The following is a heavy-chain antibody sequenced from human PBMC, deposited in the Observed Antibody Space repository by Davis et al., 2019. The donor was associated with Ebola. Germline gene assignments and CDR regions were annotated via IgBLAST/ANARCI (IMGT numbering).Heavy chain of an antibody. CDR1: SGSISDSWSCY. CDR2: VYYSGST. J-gene: IGHJ4*02. Sequence: PSETLSLTCTVSSGSISDSWSCYWDWIRQPPGKGLEWIGTVYYSGSTWYNPSLESRVTISVDTSKNQFSLKLNSVTAADTAVYYCARRVGDYLRFGGYHFDYWGQGSLVTVSS. V-gene: IGHV4-39*01. D-gene: IGHD4-17*01. CDR3: ARRVGDYLRFGGYHFDY.